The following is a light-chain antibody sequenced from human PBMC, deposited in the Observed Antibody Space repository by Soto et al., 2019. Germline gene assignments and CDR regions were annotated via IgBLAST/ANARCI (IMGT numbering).Light chain of an antibody. Sequence: IVLTQSPGSLSFSPCEIATLSCRASQSFNIIYLAWYQQKPGQAPRLLIYGASSRATGIPDRFSGSGSGTDFTLTISRLEPEDFAVYYCHQYDSWTFGQGTKVDIK. CDR1: QSFNIIY. CDR2: GAS. V-gene: IGKV3-20*01. CDR3: HQYDSWT. J-gene: IGKJ1*01.